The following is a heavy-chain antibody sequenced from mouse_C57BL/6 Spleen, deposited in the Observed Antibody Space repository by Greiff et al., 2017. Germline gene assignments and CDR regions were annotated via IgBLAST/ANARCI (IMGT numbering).Heavy chain of an antibody. D-gene: IGHD2-4*01. CDR2: INPNNGGT. J-gene: IGHJ2*01. Sequence: EVQLQQSGPELVKPGASVKISCKASGYTFTDYYMNWVKQSHGKSLEWIGDINPNNGGTSYNQKFKGKATLTVDKSSSTAYMELRSLTSEDPAVYYCARFDYAIDYWGQGTTLTVSS. V-gene: IGHV1-26*01. CDR1: GYTFTDYY. CDR3: ARFDYAIDY.